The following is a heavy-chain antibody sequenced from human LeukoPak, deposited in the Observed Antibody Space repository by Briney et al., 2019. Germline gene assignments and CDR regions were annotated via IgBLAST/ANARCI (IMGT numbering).Heavy chain of an antibody. Sequence: SETLPLTCTVSGGSISSSSYYWGWIRQPPGKGLEWIGSIYYSGSTYYNPSLKSRVTISVDTSKNQFSLKLSSVTAADTAVYYCARPVRGPRNYFDYWGQGTLVTVSS. D-gene: IGHD3-10*01. V-gene: IGHV4-39*01. CDR1: GGSISSSSYY. CDR2: IYYSGST. CDR3: ARPVRGPRNYFDY. J-gene: IGHJ4*02.